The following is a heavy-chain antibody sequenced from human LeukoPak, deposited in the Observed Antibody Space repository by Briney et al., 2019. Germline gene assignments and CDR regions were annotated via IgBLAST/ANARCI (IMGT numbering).Heavy chain of an antibody. J-gene: IGHJ4*02. CDR1: GFAFNNYA. V-gene: IGHV3-23*01. D-gene: IGHD3-9*01. Sequence: GRSLRLSCAASGFAFNNYAMHWIRQAPGKGLEWVSAISGSGGSTYYADSVKGRFTLSRDNSKNTLYLQMNSLRAEDTAVYYCAKVLVVRYFDWLFSAFDYWGQGTLVTVSS. CDR2: ISGSGGST. CDR3: AKVLVVRYFDWLFSAFDY.